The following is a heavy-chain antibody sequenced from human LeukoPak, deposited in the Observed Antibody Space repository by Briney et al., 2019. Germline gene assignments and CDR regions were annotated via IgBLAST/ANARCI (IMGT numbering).Heavy chain of an antibody. J-gene: IGHJ6*02. D-gene: IGHD3-9*01. Sequence: GRSLRLSCAASGFTFNNYGMHWVCQAPGKGLEWMALIWYDGSNKYYADSVKGRFTISRDSSKNTLYLQMNSLRAEDTAVYYCSREYFDWSRNYYYGMDVWGQGTTVTVSS. V-gene: IGHV3-33*01. CDR2: IWYDGSNK. CDR1: GFTFNNYG. CDR3: SREYFDWSRNYYYGMDV.